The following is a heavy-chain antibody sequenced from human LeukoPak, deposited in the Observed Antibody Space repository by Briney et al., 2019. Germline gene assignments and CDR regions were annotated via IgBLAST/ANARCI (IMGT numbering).Heavy chain of an antibody. CDR3: ARDPSLGAHGYNYYYYGMDV. Sequence: SETLSLTCTVSGGSISSYYWSWIRQPPGKGLEWIGYIYYSGSTNYNPSLKSRVTISVDTSKNQFSLKLSSVTAADTAVYYCARDPSLGAHGYNYYYYGMDVWGQGTTVTVSS. J-gene: IGHJ6*02. D-gene: IGHD5-24*01. CDR1: GGSISSYY. V-gene: IGHV4-59*01. CDR2: IYYSGST.